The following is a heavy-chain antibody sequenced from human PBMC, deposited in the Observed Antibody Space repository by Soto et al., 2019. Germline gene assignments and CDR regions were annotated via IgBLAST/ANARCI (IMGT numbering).Heavy chain of an antibody. CDR1: GGSISSGGYY. Sequence: SETLSLTCTVSGGSISSGGYYWSWIRQHPGKGLEWIGYIYYSGSTYYNPSLKSRVTISVDTSKNQFSLKLSSVTAADTAVYYCARADILTGYYLGQNDYYYYYMDVWGKGTTVTVSS. J-gene: IGHJ6*03. V-gene: IGHV4-31*03. CDR3: ARADILTGYYLGQNDYYYYYMDV. CDR2: IYYSGST. D-gene: IGHD3-9*01.